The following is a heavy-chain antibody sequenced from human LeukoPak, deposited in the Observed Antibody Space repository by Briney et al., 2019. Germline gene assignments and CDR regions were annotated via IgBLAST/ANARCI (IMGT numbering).Heavy chain of an antibody. CDR2: IRYDGNNK. CDR1: GFTFSSYG. V-gene: IGHV3-30*02. D-gene: IGHD4-17*01. J-gene: IGHJ4*02. Sequence: GGSLRLSCAASGFTFSSYGVHWVRQAPGKGLEWVAFIRYDGNNKHYTDSVKGRFTISGDNSKNTLYLQMNSLRAEDTAVYYCARDRYGDFLGFDYWGQGTLVTVSS. CDR3: ARDRYGDFLGFDY.